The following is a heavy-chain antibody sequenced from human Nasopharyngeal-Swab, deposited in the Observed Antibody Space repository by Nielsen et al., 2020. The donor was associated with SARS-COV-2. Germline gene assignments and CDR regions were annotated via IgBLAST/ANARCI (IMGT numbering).Heavy chain of an antibody. Sequence: ASVKVSCKASGYTFTSYYMHWVRQAPGQGLEWMGIINPSGGSTSYAQKLQGRVTMTTDTSTSTAYMELRSLRSDDTAVYYCARRHGGIDYYYYYMDVWGKGTTVTVSS. D-gene: IGHD1-26*01. CDR2: INPSGGST. V-gene: IGHV1-46*01. CDR3: ARRHGGIDYYYYYMDV. CDR1: GYTFTSYY. J-gene: IGHJ6*03.